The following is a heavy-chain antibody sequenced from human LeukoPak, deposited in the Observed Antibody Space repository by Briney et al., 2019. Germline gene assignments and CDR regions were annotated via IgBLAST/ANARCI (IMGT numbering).Heavy chain of an antibody. V-gene: IGHV3-30*04. CDR2: ISYDGSNK. J-gene: IGHJ6*02. CDR3: ARVGGSSVADYYYYYGMDV. Sequence: GGSLRLSCAASGFTFSSYAMHWVRQAPGKGLEWVAVISYDGSNKYYADSVKGRFTISRDNSKNTLYLQMNSLRAEDTAVYYCARVGGSSVADYYYYYGMDVWGQGTMVTVSS. D-gene: IGHD2-2*01. CDR1: GFTFSSYA.